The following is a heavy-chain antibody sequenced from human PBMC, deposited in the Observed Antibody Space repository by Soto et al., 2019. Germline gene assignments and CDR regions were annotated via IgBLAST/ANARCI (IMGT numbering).Heavy chain of an antibody. Sequence: RRLSCAASGFTFSSYAMSWVRQAPGKGLEWVSAISGSGGSTYYADSVKGRFTISRDNSKNTLYLQMNSLRAEDTAVYYCAKGVSTAMAIDYWGQGTLVTVSS. CDR2: ISGSGGST. CDR3: AKGVSTAMAIDY. J-gene: IGHJ4*02. D-gene: IGHD5-18*01. CDR1: GFTFSSYA. V-gene: IGHV3-23*01.